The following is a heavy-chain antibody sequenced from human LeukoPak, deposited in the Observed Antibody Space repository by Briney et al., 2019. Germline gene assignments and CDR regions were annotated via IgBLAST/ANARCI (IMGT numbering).Heavy chain of an antibody. CDR2: ISAYNGNT. V-gene: IGHV1-18*01. D-gene: IGHD3-10*01. Sequence: ASVKVSCKASGYTFTSYGTSWVRQAPGQGLEWMGWISAYNGNTNYAQKLQGRVTMTTDTSTSTAYMELRSLRSDDTAVYYCARDLAGRITMVRGVILNWFDPWGQGTLVTVSS. CDR3: ARDLAGRITMVRGVILNWFDP. CDR1: GYTFTSYG. J-gene: IGHJ5*02.